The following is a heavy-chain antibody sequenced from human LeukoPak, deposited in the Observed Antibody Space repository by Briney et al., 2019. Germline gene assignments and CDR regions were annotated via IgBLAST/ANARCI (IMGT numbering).Heavy chain of an antibody. CDR1: GGSISSGDYY. V-gene: IGHV4-30-4*01. CDR3: ARDNRGDYLDY. D-gene: IGHD1-14*01. Sequence: SETLSLTCTVSGGSISSGDYYWSWIRQPPGKGLEWIGYIYYSGSTYYNPSLKSRVTISVDTSKNQFSLKLSSVTAADAAVYYCARDNRGDYLDYWGQGTLVTVSS. J-gene: IGHJ4*02. CDR2: IYYSGST.